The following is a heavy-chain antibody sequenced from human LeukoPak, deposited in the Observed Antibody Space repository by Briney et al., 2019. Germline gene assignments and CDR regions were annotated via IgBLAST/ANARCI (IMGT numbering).Heavy chain of an antibody. Sequence: ASVKVSCKASESCFTAFYLHWVRQVPGQGLEWMGWINPNTGGTNNAQKFQGRGTVTRVTSITTVYMDVTSLTSDDTAVYYCARGHSSKAAASWGYLDTWGQGTLVTVS. J-gene: IGHJ5*02. D-gene: IGHD6-13*01. CDR2: INPNTGGT. CDR1: ESCFTAFY. CDR3: ARGHSSKAAASWGYLDT. V-gene: IGHV1-2*02.